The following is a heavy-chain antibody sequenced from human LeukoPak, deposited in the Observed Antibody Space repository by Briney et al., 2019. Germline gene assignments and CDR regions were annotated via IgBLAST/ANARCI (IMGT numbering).Heavy chain of an antibody. CDR1: GYIFTDYY. CDR2: INPNSGGT. D-gene: IGHD5-12*01. Sequence: ASVKVSCKASGYIFTDYYMNWVRQAPGQGLEWMGWINPNSGGTNPAQKFQGRVTMSRDTSITTAYMELSRLRSDDTAVYYCARGRYSGYGGGWYFDYWGQGTLVTVSS. J-gene: IGHJ4*02. V-gene: IGHV1-2*02. CDR3: ARGRYSGYGGGWYFDY.